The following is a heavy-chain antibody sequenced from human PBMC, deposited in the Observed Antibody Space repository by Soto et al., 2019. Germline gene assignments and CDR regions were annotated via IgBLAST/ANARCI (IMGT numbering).Heavy chain of an antibody. Sequence: SETLSLTCAVYGGSFSGYYWSWIRQPPGRGLEWIGEIHHSGRTSYNPSLKSRVTISADTSKNQFSLKLSSVTAADTAVYYCAREAPFGVVTHLDYWGQGTPVTVSS. D-gene: IGHD3-3*01. CDR1: GGSFSGYY. CDR3: AREAPFGVVTHLDY. V-gene: IGHV4-34*01. CDR2: IHHSGRT. J-gene: IGHJ4*02.